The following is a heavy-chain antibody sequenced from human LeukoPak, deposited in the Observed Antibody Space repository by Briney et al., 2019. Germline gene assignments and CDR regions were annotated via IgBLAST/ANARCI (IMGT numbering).Heavy chain of an antibody. CDR2: IIPLFGTA. Sequence: SVKVSCKASGGTFSSYAISWVRQAPGQGLEWMGGIIPLFGTANYAQKFQGRVTISAVESMSTAYMQLSSLRSVDTAVYYCARGWLAESTVVTPYNYWGQGTLVTVSS. J-gene: IGHJ4*02. V-gene: IGHV1-69*13. D-gene: IGHD4-23*01. CDR3: ARGWLAESTVVTPYNY. CDR1: GGTFSSYA.